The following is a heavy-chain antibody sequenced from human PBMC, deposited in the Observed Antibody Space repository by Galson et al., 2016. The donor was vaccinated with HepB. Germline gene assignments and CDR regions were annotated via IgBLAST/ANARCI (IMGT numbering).Heavy chain of an antibody. D-gene: IGHD6-13*01. CDR2: TYYRSKWYQ. J-gene: IGHJ4*02. CDR1: WDSVSRNSAT. V-gene: IGHV6-1*01. Sequence: CAISWDSVSRNSATWNWIRQSPSRGLEWLGRTYYRSKWYQDYAVSVKGRITINPDTSKNEFSLQLNSVTPEDTAVYYCARYSAPGTTRVFDSCDQGTLVTVSS. CDR3: ARYSAPGTTRVFDS.